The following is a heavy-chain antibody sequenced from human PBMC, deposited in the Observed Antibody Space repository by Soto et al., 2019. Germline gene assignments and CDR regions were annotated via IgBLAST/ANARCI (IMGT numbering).Heavy chain of an antibody. V-gene: IGHV3-53*01. J-gene: IGHJ6*02. CDR3: ARAEHSGSYSHYYYGMDV. CDR1: GFTVSSNY. D-gene: IGHD1-26*01. CDR2: IYSGGST. Sequence: EVQLVESGGGLIQPGGSLRLSCAASGFTVSSNYMSWVRQAPGKGLEWVSVIYSGGSTYYADSVKGRFTISRDNSKNTLYLQMNSLRAEDTAVYYCARAEHSGSYSHYYYGMDVWGQGTTVTVSS.